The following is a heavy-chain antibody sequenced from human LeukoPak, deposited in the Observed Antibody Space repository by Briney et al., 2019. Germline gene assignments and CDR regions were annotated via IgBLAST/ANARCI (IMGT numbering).Heavy chain of an antibody. Sequence: PGGSPRLSCAGSGFIFSSYWMSWVRQAPGKGLEWVANIKQDGSERAYVDSVKGRFTISRDNAKNSLFLQMNSLRAEDTAVYYCARDLGLDYWGQGTLVTVSS. CDR2: IKQDGSER. CDR3: ARDLGLDY. V-gene: IGHV3-7*03. CDR1: GFIFSSYW. D-gene: IGHD3-10*01. J-gene: IGHJ4*02.